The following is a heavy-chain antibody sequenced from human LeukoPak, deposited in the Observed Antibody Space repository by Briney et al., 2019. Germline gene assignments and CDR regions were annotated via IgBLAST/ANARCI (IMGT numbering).Heavy chain of an antibody. CDR3: VTDTSMGGLFDY. D-gene: IGHD5-18*01. J-gene: IGHJ4*02. Sequence: PGGSLRLSCAASGFTFSSYSMNWVRQAPGKGLEWVSYISSSSNTIYYADSVKGRFTISRDNAKNSLYLQMNSLGDEDTALYYCVTDTSMGGLFDYWGQGTLVTVSS. CDR1: GFTFSSYS. CDR2: ISSSSNTI. V-gene: IGHV3-48*02.